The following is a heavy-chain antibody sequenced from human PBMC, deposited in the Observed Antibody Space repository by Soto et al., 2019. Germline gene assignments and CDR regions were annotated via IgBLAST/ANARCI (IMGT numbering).Heavy chain of an antibody. J-gene: IGHJ4*02. CDR3: TSLYYGH. CDR2: INNGNGNT. V-gene: IGHV1-3*04. Sequence: GASVKVSCKASGYTFTYHPMHWVRQAPGQRLEWMGWINNGNGNTEYAQKFQDRVTVTSDTSASTAYMELNSLKTEDTVVYYCTSLYYGHWGQGTLVTVSS. D-gene: IGHD3-3*01. CDR1: GYTFTYHP.